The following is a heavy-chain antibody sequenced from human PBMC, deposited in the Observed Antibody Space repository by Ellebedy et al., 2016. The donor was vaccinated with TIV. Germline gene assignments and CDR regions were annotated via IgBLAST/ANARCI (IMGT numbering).Heavy chain of an antibody. CDR2: ISYSGRFI. D-gene: IGHD6-13*01. CDR3: AKGSAAARPYYFDY. Sequence: GGSLRLXXAASEFAFSSYSMIWVRQAPGKGLEWVSSISYSGRFIFYADSVKGRFTISRDNAKNSLYLQMNSLRAEDTAVYYCAKGSAAARPYYFDYWGQGTLVTVSS. J-gene: IGHJ4*02. V-gene: IGHV3-21*04. CDR1: EFAFSSYS.